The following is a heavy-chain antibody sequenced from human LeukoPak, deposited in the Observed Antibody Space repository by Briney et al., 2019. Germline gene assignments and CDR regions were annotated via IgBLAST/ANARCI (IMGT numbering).Heavy chain of an antibody. CDR2: ISWNSGSI. Sequence: RSLRLSCAASGFTFDDYAMHWVRQAPGKGLEWVSGISWNSGSIGYADSVKGRFTISRDNAKNSLYLQMNSLRAEDTALYYCAKDLDRFGELNYWGQGTLVTVSS. CDR1: GFTFDDYA. D-gene: IGHD3-10*01. J-gene: IGHJ4*02. V-gene: IGHV3-9*01. CDR3: AKDLDRFGELNY.